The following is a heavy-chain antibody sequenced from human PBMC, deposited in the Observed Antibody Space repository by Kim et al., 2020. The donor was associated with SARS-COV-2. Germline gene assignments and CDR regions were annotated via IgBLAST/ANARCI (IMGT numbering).Heavy chain of an antibody. CDR3: PKDGGGWYTSGWYYFDY. D-gene: IGHD6-19*01. CDR1: GFTFNNYA. V-gene: IGHV3-23*01. J-gene: IGHJ4*01. Sequence: GGSLRLSCAASGFTFNNYAMNWVRQAPGKGLEWVSAVSGSGSKTHYADSVKGRFTVSRDNAKNTLYLQMNSLSGDDTAVYYCPKDGGGWYTSGWYYFDYWGQGTLVTVSS. CDR2: VSGSGSKT.